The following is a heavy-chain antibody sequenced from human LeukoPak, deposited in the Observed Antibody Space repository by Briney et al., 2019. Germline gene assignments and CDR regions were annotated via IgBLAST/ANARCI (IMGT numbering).Heavy chain of an antibody. Sequence: NPSETLSLTCTVSGGSISSYYWSWIRQPPGKGLEWIGYIYYSGSTNYNPSLKSRVTISVDTSKNQFSLKLSSVTAADTAVYYCARLVGATTYYFDYWGQGTLVTVSS. CDR1: GGSISSYY. J-gene: IGHJ4*02. CDR3: ARLVGATTYYFDY. D-gene: IGHD1-26*01. CDR2: IYYSGST. V-gene: IGHV4-59*08.